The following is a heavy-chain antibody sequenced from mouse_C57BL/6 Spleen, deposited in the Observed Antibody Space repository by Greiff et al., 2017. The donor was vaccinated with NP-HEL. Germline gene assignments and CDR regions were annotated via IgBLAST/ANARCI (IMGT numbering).Heavy chain of an antibody. D-gene: IGHD2-2*01. V-gene: IGHV1-50*01. CDR3: ARRDYGYSFAY. J-gene: IGHJ3*01. Sequence: QVQLQQPGAELVKPGASVKLSCKASGYTFTSYWMQWVTQRPGQGLEWFGEIDPSESYTNYNHKFKGKATLTVDTSSSTAYMQLSSLTSEDSAVYYCARRDYGYSFAYWGQGTLVTVSA. CDR2: IDPSESYT. CDR1: GYTFTSYW.